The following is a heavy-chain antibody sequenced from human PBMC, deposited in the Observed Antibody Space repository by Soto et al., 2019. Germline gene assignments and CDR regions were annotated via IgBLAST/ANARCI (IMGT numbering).Heavy chain of an antibody. CDR3: ARDPAYYYDSSGYYWSDY. CDR2: ISYDGSNK. Sequence: GGSLRLSWAASGFTFSSYAMHWVRQAPGKGLEWVAVISYDGSNKYYADSVKGRFTISRDNSKNTLYLQMNSLRAEDTAVYYCARDPAYYYDSSGYYWSDYWGQGTLVTVSS. CDR1: GFTFSSYA. J-gene: IGHJ4*02. V-gene: IGHV3-30-3*01. D-gene: IGHD3-22*01.